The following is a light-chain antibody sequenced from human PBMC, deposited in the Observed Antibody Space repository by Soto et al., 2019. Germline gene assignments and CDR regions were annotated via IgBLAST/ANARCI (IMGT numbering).Light chain of an antibody. CDR2: LNSVGSH. J-gene: IGLJ3*02. V-gene: IGLV4-69*01. CDR1: SGHSSYA. Sequence: QSVLTQSPSASASLGASVKLTCTLSSGHSSYAIAWHQQQPEKGPRYLMKLNSVGSHIKGDGIPDRFSGSSSGAERYLTISSLQSEDEADYYCQTWGTGSWVFGGGTKLTVL. CDR3: QTWGTGSWV.